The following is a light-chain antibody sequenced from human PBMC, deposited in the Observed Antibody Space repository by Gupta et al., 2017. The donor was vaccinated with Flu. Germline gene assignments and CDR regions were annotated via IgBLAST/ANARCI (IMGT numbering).Light chain of an antibody. Sequence: DVVMTQSPLSLSVTLGQPASISCRSSQYLVYTDGNTYLSWFQQRPGQSPRRLIYKGSHRDSGVPDRFSGSGSGTDFTLKISRVEAEDVGVYYCRQTEPCPRTFGHGTKVEIK. CDR3: RQTEPCPRT. J-gene: IGKJ2*02. V-gene: IGKV2-30*01. CDR1: QYLVYTDGNTY. CDR2: KGS.